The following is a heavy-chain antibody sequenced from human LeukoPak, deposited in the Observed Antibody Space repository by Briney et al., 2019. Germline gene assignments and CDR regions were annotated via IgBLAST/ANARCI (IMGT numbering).Heavy chain of an antibody. CDR2: ISYDGSNK. CDR3: ARPTGYGGNPDYFDY. Sequence: PGGSLRLSCAASGFTFSSYGMHWVRQAPGKGLEWVAVISYDGSNKYYADSVKGRFTISRDNSKNTLYMQINSLRAEDTAVYYCARPTGYGGNPDYFDYWGQGTLVTVSS. CDR1: GFTFSSYG. V-gene: IGHV3-30*03. J-gene: IGHJ4*02. D-gene: IGHD4-17*01.